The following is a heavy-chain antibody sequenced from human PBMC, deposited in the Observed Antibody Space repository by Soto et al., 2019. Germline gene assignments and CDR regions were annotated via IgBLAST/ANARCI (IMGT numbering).Heavy chain of an antibody. CDR2: ISAYNGNT. CDR1: GYTFTSYG. Sequence: QVQLVQSGAEVKKPGASVKVSCKASGYTFTSYGISWVRQAPGQGLEWMGWISAYNGNTNYAQKLQGRVTMTTDTSTSTAYMELRSLRSDDTAVYYCARDPSSSWYWGMSSLTYFDYWGQGTLVTVSS. D-gene: IGHD6-13*01. J-gene: IGHJ4*02. V-gene: IGHV1-18*01. CDR3: ARDPSSSWYWGMSSLTYFDY.